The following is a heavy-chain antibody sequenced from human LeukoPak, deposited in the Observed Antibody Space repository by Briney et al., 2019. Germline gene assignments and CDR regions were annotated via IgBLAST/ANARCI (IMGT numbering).Heavy chain of an antibody. J-gene: IGHJ4*02. Sequence: SETLSLTCTVSGGSISSYYWSWIRQPPGKGLEWIGYIYYSGSTNYNPSLKSRVTISVDTSKNQFSLKPSSVTAADTAVYYCASICSSTSCYDGGYWGQGTLVTVSS. V-gene: IGHV4-59*01. D-gene: IGHD2-2*01. CDR2: IYYSGST. CDR1: GGSISSYY. CDR3: ASICSSTSCYDGGY.